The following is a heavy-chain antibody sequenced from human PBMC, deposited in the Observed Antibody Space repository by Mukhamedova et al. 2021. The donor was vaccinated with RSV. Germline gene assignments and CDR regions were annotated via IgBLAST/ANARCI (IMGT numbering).Heavy chain of an antibody. V-gene: IGHV4-4*07. Sequence: SQMSRVTMSLDTSKNQFSLKLSSVTAADTAVYYCATISSGAFGYWGQGTLVTVSS. J-gene: IGHJ4*02. CDR3: ATISSGAFGY. D-gene: IGHD3-22*01.